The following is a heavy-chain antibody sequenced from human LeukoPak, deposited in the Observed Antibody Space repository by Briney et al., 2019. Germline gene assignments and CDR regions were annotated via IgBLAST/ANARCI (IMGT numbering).Heavy chain of an antibody. Sequence: SETLSLTCTVSGGSISSGGYYWRWIRQHPGKGLEWIGYIYYSGSTYYNPSLKSRVTISVDTSKNQFSLKLSSVTAADTAVYYCARDYCGGDCYVGYGMDVWGQGTTVTVSS. CDR1: GGSISSGGYY. D-gene: IGHD2-21*02. CDR3: ARDYCGGDCYVGYGMDV. V-gene: IGHV4-31*03. J-gene: IGHJ6*02. CDR2: IYYSGST.